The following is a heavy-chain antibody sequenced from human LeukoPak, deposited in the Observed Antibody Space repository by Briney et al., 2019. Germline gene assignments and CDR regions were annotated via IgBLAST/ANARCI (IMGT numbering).Heavy chain of an antibody. CDR3: ARSTMVRGVPQHFDY. CDR1: GYSFTSYW. Sequence: GASLEISFKGSGYSFTSYWIGWVRPMPGKGLEWMGIVYPGDSDTRYSPSFQGQVTISADKSISTAYLQWSSLKAWNTAMYYCARSTMVRGVPQHFDYWGQGTAATVSS. CDR2: VYPGDSDT. V-gene: IGHV5-51*01. J-gene: IGHJ4*02. D-gene: IGHD3-10*01.